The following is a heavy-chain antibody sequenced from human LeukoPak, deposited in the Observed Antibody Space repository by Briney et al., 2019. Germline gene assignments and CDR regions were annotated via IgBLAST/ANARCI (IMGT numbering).Heavy chain of an antibody. CDR3: ARDLRVRARLNDYYYYYGMDV. V-gene: IGHV3-11*06. J-gene: IGHJ6*02. D-gene: IGHD3-10*01. Sequence: GGSLRLSCAAPGFTFSDYYMSWIRQAPGKGLEWVSYISSSSSYTNYADSVKGRFTISRDNAKNSLYLQMNSLRAEDTAVYYCARDLRVRARLNDYYYYYGMDVWGQGTTVTVSS. CDR2: ISSSSSYT. CDR1: GFTFSDYY.